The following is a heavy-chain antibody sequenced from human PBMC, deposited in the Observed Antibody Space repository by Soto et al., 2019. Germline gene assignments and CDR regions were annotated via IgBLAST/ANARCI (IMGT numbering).Heavy chain of an antibody. CDR2: IIPIFGTA. V-gene: IGHV1-69*01. CDR3: AAANHDYVWGSYQAYGMDV. CDR1: GGTFSSYA. Sequence: QVQLVQSGAEVKKPGSSVKVSCKASGGTFSSYAISWVRQAPGQGLEWMGGIIPIFGTANYAQKFQGRVTITADEATSTAYMELSSLRSEDTAVYYCAAANHDYVWGSYQAYGMDVWGQGTTVTVSS. D-gene: IGHD3-16*02. J-gene: IGHJ6*02.